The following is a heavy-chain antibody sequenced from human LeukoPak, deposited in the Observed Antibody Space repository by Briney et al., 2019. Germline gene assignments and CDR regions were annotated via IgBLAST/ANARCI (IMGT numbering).Heavy chain of an antibody. J-gene: IGHJ5*02. Sequence: KPSETLSLTCAVSGYSISSGYYWGWIRQPPGKGLEWIGSIYHSGSTYYNPSLKSRVTISVDTSKNQFSLKLSSVTAADTAVYYCAAGYSSTLLPWGQGTLVTVSS. D-gene: IGHD6-19*01. CDR1: GYSISSGYY. CDR2: IYHSGST. V-gene: IGHV4-38-2*01. CDR3: AAGYSSTLLP.